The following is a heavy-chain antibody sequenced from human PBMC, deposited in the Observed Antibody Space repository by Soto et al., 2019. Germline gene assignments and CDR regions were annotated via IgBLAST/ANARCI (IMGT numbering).Heavy chain of an antibody. CDR1: GGSISSYY. CDR3: ARTEYSGYDLVWYFDL. J-gene: IGHJ2*01. V-gene: IGHV4-59*08. D-gene: IGHD5-12*01. Sequence: QVQLQESGPGLVKPSETLSLTCTVSGGSISSYYWSWIRQPPGKGLEWIGYIYYSGSTNYNPSLQSRVTISVDTSKNQFALKLSSVTAADTAVYYCARTEYSGYDLVWYFDLWGRGTLVTVSS. CDR2: IYYSGST.